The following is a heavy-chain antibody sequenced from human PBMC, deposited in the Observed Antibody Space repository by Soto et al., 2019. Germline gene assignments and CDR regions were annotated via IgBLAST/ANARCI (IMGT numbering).Heavy chain of an antibody. CDR1: GGTFNTYA. CDR3: AKEAGDN. Sequence: QMQLVQSGAEVKERGSSVKISCKTSGGTFNTYALTWVRQAPGQGLEWIGGIIPIFGIKNVAQRFQGRVTINADESLTTAYMEMTSLRSDDTAVYYCAKEAGDNWGQGTLVTVSS. D-gene: IGHD3-10*01. J-gene: IGHJ4*02. CDR2: IIPIFGIK. V-gene: IGHV1-69*01.